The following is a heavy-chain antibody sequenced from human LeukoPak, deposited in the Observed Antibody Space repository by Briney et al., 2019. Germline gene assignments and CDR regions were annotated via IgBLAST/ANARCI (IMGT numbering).Heavy chain of an antibody. CDR2: INSDGSST. D-gene: IGHD4-17*01. V-gene: IGHV3-74*01. CDR1: GFTFSSYW. CDR3: ARGSEDGDYEDYFDY. Sequence: GGSLRLSCAASGFTFSSYWMHWVRHAPGKGLVWVSRINSDGSSTSYADSVKGRFTISRDNDKHTLYLQMNSLRAEDTAVYYCARGSEDGDYEDYFDYWGQGTLVTVSS. J-gene: IGHJ4*02.